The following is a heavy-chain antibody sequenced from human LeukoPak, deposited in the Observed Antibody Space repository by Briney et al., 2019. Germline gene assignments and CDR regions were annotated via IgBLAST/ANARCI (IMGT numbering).Heavy chain of an antibody. CDR3: ARDVVRGVFDY. CDR2: ISYDGSNK. J-gene: IGHJ4*02. Sequence: GGSLRLSCAASGFTFSSYAMHWVRQAPGKGLEWVAVISYDGSNKYYADSVKGRFTISRDNSKNTLYLQMNSLRAEDTAEYYCARDVVRGVFDYWGQGTLVTVSS. V-gene: IGHV3-30-3*01. D-gene: IGHD3-10*01. CDR1: GFTFSSYA.